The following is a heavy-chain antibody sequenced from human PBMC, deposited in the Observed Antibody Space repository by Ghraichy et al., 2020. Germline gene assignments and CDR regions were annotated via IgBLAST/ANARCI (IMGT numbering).Heavy chain of an antibody. CDR2: IIPIFGTA. J-gene: IGHJ4*02. D-gene: IGHD5-12*01. V-gene: IGHV1-69*13. CDR3: ASNVVDIVANFDY. Sequence: SVKVSCKASGGTFSSYAISWVRQAPGQGLEWMGGIIPIFGTANYAQKFQGRVTITADESTSTAYMELSSLRSEDTAVYYCASNVVDIVANFDYWGQGTLVTVSS. CDR1: GGTFSSYA.